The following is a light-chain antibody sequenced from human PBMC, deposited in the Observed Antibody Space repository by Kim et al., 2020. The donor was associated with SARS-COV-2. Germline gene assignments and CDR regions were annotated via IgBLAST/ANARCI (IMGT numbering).Light chain of an antibody. CDR3: SAWDSSLSAWV. J-gene: IGLJ3*02. CDR2: RNN. V-gene: IGLV10-54*04. CDR1: SDNGGYGG. Sequence: RQTARVTGTGNSDNGGYGGAAWLKRHQGHPPKLLPYRNNNRPSGISERFSASRSGNIATLTITGLQPEDEADYYCSAWDSSLSAWVFGGGTQLTVL.